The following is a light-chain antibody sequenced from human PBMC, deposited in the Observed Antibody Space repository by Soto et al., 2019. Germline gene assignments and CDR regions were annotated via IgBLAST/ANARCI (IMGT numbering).Light chain of an antibody. J-gene: IGKJ4*01. CDR2: DAS. CDR3: QQRSNWPPYALT. CDR1: QSVGSSN. Sequence: EIVMTQSPATLSVSPGKRATLSCWASQSVGSSNLAWYQQKPGQAPRLLIYDASSRATGIPDRFSGSGSGTDFTLTISRLEPEDFAVYYCQQRSNWPPYALTFGGGTKVDIK. V-gene: IGKV3D-20*02.